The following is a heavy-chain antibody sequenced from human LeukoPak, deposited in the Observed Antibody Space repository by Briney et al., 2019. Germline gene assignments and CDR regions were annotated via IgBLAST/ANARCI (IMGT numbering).Heavy chain of an antibody. D-gene: IGHD5-18*01. CDR3: ARQVDTTMALPDY. Sequence: EASVKVSCKTSGYTFTSYGMSWVRQAPGQRLEWMGWFSTYNNNTNYAQKFRGRVNMTTDTSTSKVYMELRSLRSDDTAIYYFARQVDTTMALPDYWGQGTLATVSS. J-gene: IGHJ4*02. V-gene: IGHV1-18*01. CDR1: GYTFTSYG. CDR2: FSTYNNNT.